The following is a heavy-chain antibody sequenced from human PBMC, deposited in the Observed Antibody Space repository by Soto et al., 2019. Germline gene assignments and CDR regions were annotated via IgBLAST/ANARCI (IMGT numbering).Heavy chain of an antibody. V-gene: IGHV3-23*01. Sequence: EVQPLESGGDLVQPGGSLRLSCAASGFTFSSYAMNWVRQAPGKGLEWVSAISGSGGSTYYADSVKGRFTISRDNSKNTLYLQMNSLRAEDTAVYYCAKVRWDGGWYVGYFDYWGQGTLLTVSS. CDR1: GFTFSSYA. CDR2: ISGSGGST. D-gene: IGHD6-19*01. J-gene: IGHJ4*02. CDR3: AKVRWDGGWYVGYFDY.